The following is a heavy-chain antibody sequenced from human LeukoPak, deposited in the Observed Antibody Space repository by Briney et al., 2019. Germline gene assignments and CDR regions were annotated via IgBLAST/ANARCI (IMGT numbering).Heavy chain of an antibody. Sequence: RPSETLSLTCTVSGGSISSGDYYWSWIRQPPGKGLEWIGYIYYSGSIYYNPSLKSRVTISVDTSKSQFSLKLSSVTAADTAVYYCARDGSAVAGIQMVAFDIWGQGTMVTVSS. D-gene: IGHD6-19*01. V-gene: IGHV4-30-4*08. CDR3: ARDGSAVAGIQMVAFDI. J-gene: IGHJ3*02. CDR1: GGSISSGDYY. CDR2: IYYSGSI.